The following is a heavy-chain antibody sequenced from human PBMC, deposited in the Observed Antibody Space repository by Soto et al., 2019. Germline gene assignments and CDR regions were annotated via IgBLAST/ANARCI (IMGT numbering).Heavy chain of an antibody. CDR1: WFTVSSNY. V-gene: IGHV3-53*04. Sequence: GSLRLACAASWFTVSSNYMSWVRQAPGKGLEWVSVIYSGGSTYYADSVKGRFTISRHNSKNTLYLQMNSLRAEDTAVYYCARGPTYYDPMGVWGKGTTVTVSS. CDR3: ARGPTYYDPMGV. CDR2: IYSGGST. J-gene: IGHJ6*04. D-gene: IGHD3-3*01.